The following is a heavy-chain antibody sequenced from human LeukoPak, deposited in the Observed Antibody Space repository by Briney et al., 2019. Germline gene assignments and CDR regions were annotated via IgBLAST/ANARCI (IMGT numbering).Heavy chain of an antibody. J-gene: IGHJ5*02. Sequence: SETLSLTCTVSGGSISSCGYYWRGIRQHPGKGLEWIGYIYYSGSTYYNPSLKSRVTISVDTSKNQFSLKLSSVTAADTAVYYCARAEILVVVAAIGFSWFDPWGQGTLVTVSS. D-gene: IGHD2-15*01. CDR2: IYYSGST. CDR1: GGSISSCGYY. V-gene: IGHV4-31*03. CDR3: ARAEILVVVAAIGFSWFDP.